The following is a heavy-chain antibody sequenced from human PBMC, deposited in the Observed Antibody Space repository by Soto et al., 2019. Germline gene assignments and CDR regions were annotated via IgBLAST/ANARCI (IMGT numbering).Heavy chain of an antibody. CDR3: FQVPLPRLDYLFGSVY. Sequence: GGSLRLSCAASGFTFSAFSTYAVHWVRQAPGKGLEWVAVVLLDGSNEYYTESVKGRFTVARDLSKNTMYLQMNSLRVEDTAVYYCFQVPLPRLDYLFGSVYWGQAPLVTVST. CDR1: GFTFSAFSTYA. CDR2: VLLDGSNE. V-gene: IGHV3-33*01. D-gene: IGHD3-10*01. J-gene: IGHJ4*02.